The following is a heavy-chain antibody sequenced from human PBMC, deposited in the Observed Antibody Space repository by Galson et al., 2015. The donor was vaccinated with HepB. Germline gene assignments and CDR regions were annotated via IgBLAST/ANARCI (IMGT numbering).Heavy chain of an antibody. J-gene: IGHJ4*02. CDR1: GFTFSTYA. CDR2: ISSSGSST. V-gene: IGHV3-23*01. Sequence: SLRLSCAASGFTFSTYAMSWVRQAPGRGLEWVSSISSSGSSTYYADSVKGRFTISRDNSRDTVHLQMNSLRADDTAVYYCVREGFDYWGQGTLVTVSS. CDR3: VREGFDY.